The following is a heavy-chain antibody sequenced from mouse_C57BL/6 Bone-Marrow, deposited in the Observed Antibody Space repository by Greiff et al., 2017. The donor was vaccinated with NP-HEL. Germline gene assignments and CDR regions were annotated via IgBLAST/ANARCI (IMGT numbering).Heavy chain of an antibody. CDR1: GYSITSGYY. J-gene: IGHJ3*01. CDR2: ISYDGSN. Sequence: VQLQQSGPGLVKPSQSLSLTCSVTGYSITSGYYWNWIRQFPGNKLEWMGYISYDGSNNYNPSLKNRISITRDTSKNQFFLKLNSVTTEDTATYYCARRWAYWGQGTLVTVSA. D-gene: IGHD1-1*02. V-gene: IGHV3-6*01. CDR3: ARRWAY.